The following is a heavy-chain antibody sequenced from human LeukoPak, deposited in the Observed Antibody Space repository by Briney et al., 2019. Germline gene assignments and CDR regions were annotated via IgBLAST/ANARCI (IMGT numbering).Heavy chain of an antibody. Sequence: GGSLRLSCTVPGFTVSGNSMSWVRQAPGKGLEWFSFIYSGGNTHYSDSVKGRFTISRDNSKNTLYLQMNSLRAEDTAVYYCARRAGDYTHPYDYWGQGTLVTVSS. D-gene: IGHD4-17*01. CDR1: GFTVSGNS. V-gene: IGHV3-53*01. CDR3: ARRAGDYTHPYDY. J-gene: IGHJ4*02. CDR2: IYSGGNT.